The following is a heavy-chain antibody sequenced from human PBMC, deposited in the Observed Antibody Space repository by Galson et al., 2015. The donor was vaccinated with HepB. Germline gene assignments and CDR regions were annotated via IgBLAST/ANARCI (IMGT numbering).Heavy chain of an antibody. CDR1: GYSFSNYG. J-gene: IGHJ6*02. V-gene: IGHV1-18*01. D-gene: IGHD1-1*01. CDR3: ARDSHLELRLNNYFSYGMDV. Sequence: SVKVSCKASGYSFSNYGLSWIRQAPGPGLEWMGWFSGYDGSTNYAQRFQGRVTMTADASTGTAYLELRNLRSDDTAVYYCARDSHLELRLNNYFSYGMDVWGQGSAVIVSS. CDR2: FSGYDGST.